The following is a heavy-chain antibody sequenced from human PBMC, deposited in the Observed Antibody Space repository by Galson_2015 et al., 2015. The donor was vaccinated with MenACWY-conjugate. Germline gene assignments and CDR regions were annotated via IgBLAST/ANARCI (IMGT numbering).Heavy chain of an antibody. CDR1: GFTFSSYS. D-gene: IGHD3-22*01. Sequence: SLRLSCAASGFTFSSYSMNWVRQAPGKGLEWVSSISSSSSYIYYADSVKGRFTISRDNAKNSLYLQMNSLRAEDTAVYYCAREATHYYDSSGYYGNWFDPWGQGTLVTVSS. CDR2: ISSSSSYI. V-gene: IGHV3-21*01. CDR3: AREATHYYDSSGYYGNWFDP. J-gene: IGHJ5*02.